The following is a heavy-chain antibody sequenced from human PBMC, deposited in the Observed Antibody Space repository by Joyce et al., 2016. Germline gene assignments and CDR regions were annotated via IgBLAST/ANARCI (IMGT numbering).Heavy chain of an antibody. CDR3: AKWGLYGSGSYWADY. D-gene: IGHD3-10*01. CDR1: GLTFSTSG. V-gene: IGHV3-30*18. J-gene: IGHJ4*02. Sequence: QVQLVESGGGVVQPGRSLRLSCGTSGLTFSTSGMHWVRQAPGKGLEWLTFISYDGSKKYDADPVKGRFTISRDNSKNPLYLLMDSLRPEDTAVYYCAKWGLYGSGSYWADYWGQGTLVTVSS. CDR2: ISYDGSKK.